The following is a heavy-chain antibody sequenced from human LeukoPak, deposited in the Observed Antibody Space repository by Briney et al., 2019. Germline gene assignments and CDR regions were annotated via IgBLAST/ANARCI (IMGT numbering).Heavy chain of an antibody. D-gene: IGHD3-22*01. CDR2: ISASGSAT. Sequence: GGSLRLSCAASGFIFSNYGMNWVRQAPGKGLEWVAAISASGSATSYADSVRGRFTISRDNSKSTTYLQMNSLRAEDTAVYYCARRPDYYDSSGGHFDYWGQGTLVTVSS. V-gene: IGHV3-23*01. CDR3: ARRPDYYDSSGGHFDY. J-gene: IGHJ4*02. CDR1: GFIFSNYG.